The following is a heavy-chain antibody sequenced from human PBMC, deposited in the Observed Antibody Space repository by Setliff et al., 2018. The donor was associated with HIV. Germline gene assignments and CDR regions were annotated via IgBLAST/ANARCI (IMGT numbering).Heavy chain of an antibody. D-gene: IGHD3-9*01. V-gene: IGHV1-18*01. CDR2: ISAYNGNT. CDR1: GYTFTSYG. CDR3: ARDPKRYYDILPGYPRYYGMDV. Sequence: ASVKVSCKASGYTFTSYGISWVRQAPGQGLEWMGWISAYNGNTNYAQKLQGRVTMTTDTSTSTAYMELRSLRSDDTAVYYCARDPKRYYDILPGYPRYYGMDVWGQGTTVTVS. J-gene: IGHJ6*02.